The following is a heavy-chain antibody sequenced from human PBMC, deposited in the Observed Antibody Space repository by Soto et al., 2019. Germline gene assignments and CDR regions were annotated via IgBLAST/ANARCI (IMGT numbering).Heavy chain of an antibody. V-gene: IGHV4-59*01. CDR2: IYYIGST. CDR1: GGSISSYY. D-gene: IGHD2-21*01. CDR3: ARRWGGTFDY. Sequence: NPSETLSLTCTVSGGSISSYYWSWIRQPPGKGLEWIGYIYYIGSTNYNPSLKSRVTISVDTSKNQFSLKLSSVTAADTAVYYCARRWGGTFDYWGQGTLVTVSS. J-gene: IGHJ4*02.